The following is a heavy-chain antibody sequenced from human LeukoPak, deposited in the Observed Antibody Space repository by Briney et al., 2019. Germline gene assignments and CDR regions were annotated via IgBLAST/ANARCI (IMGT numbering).Heavy chain of an antibody. D-gene: IGHD6-13*01. CDR1: GFTFSSYG. J-gene: IGHJ1*01. Sequence: PGGSLRLSCAASGFTFSSYGMHWVRQAPGKGLEWVAVISYDGSNKYYADSVKGRFSISRDNSKNTLYLQMNSLRAEDTAVYYCAKPEQELVVASPFQHWGQGTLVTVSS. V-gene: IGHV3-30*18. CDR2: ISYDGSNK. CDR3: AKPEQELVVASPFQH.